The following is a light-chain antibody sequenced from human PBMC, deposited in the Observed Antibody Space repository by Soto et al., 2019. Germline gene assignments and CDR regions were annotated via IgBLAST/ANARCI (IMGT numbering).Light chain of an antibody. V-gene: IGLV7-46*01. CDR3: LLSYSGGNWV. Sequence: QAVVTQEPSLTVSPGGTVTLTCGSNTGAVTSGHYPHWLQQRPGQAPRTLIYDTSNKQSWTPARFSRSLLGGKAALTLSGAQPEDEADYYCLLSYSGGNWVFGGGTKVTVL. CDR2: DTS. CDR1: TGAVTSGHY. J-gene: IGLJ3*02.